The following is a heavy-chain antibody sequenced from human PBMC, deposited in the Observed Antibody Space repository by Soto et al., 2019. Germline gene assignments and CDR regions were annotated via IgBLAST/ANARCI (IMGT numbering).Heavy chain of an antibody. Sequence: GGSLRLSCAASGFTFSNYAMSWVRQAPGKGLEWVSAISNTGGSTYYADSVKGRFTISRDNSKDTLYLQMNSLRAEDTAVYYCAKEEGYYGSGSYWGQGTMVTVSS. CDR2: ISNTGGST. V-gene: IGHV3-23*01. CDR1: GFTFSNYA. J-gene: IGHJ3*01. CDR3: AKEEGYYGSGSY. D-gene: IGHD3-10*01.